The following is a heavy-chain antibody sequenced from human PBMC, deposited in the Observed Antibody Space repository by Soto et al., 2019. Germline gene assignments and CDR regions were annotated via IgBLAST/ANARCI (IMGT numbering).Heavy chain of an antibody. D-gene: IGHD2-15*01. CDR2: ISSSGSTI. CDR3: ARIWLPLKGNWFDP. CDR1: GFTFSSYE. J-gene: IGHJ5*02. Sequence: PGGSLRLSCAASGFTFSSYEMNWVRQAPGKGLEWVSYISSSGSTIYYADSAKGRFTISRDNAKNSLYLQMNSLRAEDTAVYYCARIWLPLKGNWFDPWGQGTLVTVSS. V-gene: IGHV3-48*03.